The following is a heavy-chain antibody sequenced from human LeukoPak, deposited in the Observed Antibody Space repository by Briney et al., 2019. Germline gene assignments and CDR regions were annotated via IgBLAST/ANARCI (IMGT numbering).Heavy chain of an antibody. CDR2: ISGSGGST. V-gene: IGHV3-23*01. D-gene: IGHD5-18*01. CDR1: GFTFSSYA. Sequence: PGGSLRLSRAASGFTFSSYAMSWVRQAPGKGLERVSAISGSGGSTYYADSVKGRFTISRDNSKNTLYLQMNSLRAEDTAVYYCAKLQLTVQLWFNFDYWGQGTLVTVSS. CDR3: AKLQLTVQLWFNFDY. J-gene: IGHJ4*02.